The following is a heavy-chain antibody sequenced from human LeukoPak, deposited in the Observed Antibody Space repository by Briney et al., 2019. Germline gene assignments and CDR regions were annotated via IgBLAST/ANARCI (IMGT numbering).Heavy chain of an antibody. J-gene: IGHJ4*02. CDR2: ISGSGGST. CDR3: ARANHYGAFDY. D-gene: IGHD3-10*01. V-gene: IGHV3-23*01. Sequence: PGGSLRLSCAASGFIFSSYAMSWVRQAPGKGLEWVSTISGSGGSTYYADSVKGRLTISRDNSKNTVYLQMNSLRAEDTAVYYCARANHYGAFDYWGQGTLVTVSS. CDR1: GFIFSSYA.